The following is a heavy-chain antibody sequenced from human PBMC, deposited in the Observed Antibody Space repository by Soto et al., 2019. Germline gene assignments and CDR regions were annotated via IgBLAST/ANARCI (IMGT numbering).Heavy chain of an antibody. CDR1: GFSITTGYY. J-gene: IGHJ6*02. Sequence: SETLSLTCAVSGFSITTGYYWGWIRQPPGKGLEWIGNIYHSGSTYYNPSLKSRVTISIDTSKNQFLLMLNSVTAADSAVYYCAKYGEDYYSAMDVWGQGTTVT. CDR3: AKYGEDYYSAMDV. D-gene: IGHD4-17*01. CDR2: IYHSGST. V-gene: IGHV4-38-2*01.